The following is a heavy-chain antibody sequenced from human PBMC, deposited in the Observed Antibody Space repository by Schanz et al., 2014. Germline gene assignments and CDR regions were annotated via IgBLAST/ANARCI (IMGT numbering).Heavy chain of an antibody. CDR1: GFTFSNYW. J-gene: IGHJ4*02. CDR3: AKGQLLSYYFDY. CDR2: INSDGSSA. D-gene: IGHD2-21*01. Sequence: EVQLVESGGGLVQPGGSLRLSCAASGFTFSNYWIHWVRQAPGKGLVWISRINSDGSSASYADSVKGRFTISRDNAKNTLYLQMNSLRAEDTAVYYCAKGQLLSYYFDYWGQGTLVTVSS. V-gene: IGHV3-74*01.